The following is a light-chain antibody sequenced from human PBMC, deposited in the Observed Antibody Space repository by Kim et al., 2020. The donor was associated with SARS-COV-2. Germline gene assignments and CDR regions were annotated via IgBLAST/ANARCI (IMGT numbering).Light chain of an antibody. Sequence: PMQRVTCSCSGSTSNIGRYHVYKYQHLPKTATKLLIYAKEQRPKGVHDRFSGSKSGTSASLAISGLRSEDEGDYYCATWDDSLNGLFGGGTQLTVL. V-gene: IGLV1-47*01. CDR1: TSNIGRYH. J-gene: IGLJ3*02. CDR3: ATWDDSLNGL. CDR2: AKE.